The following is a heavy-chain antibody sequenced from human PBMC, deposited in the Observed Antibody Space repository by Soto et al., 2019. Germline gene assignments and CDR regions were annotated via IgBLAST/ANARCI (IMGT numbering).Heavy chain of an antibody. CDR2: ISSSGHSS. J-gene: IGHJ4*02. CDR1: GFTFSDLY. CDR3: AREGGAVAGKYFAY. Sequence: PGGSLRLSCAVSGFTFSDLYMSWIRQAPGKGLEWVSYISSSGHSSQYADSVKGRFIISRDNAKNSLYLRMNSLRAENTAVYYSAREGGAVAGKYFAYGGQGTRVPVSS. V-gene: IGHV3-11*05. D-gene: IGHD6-19*01.